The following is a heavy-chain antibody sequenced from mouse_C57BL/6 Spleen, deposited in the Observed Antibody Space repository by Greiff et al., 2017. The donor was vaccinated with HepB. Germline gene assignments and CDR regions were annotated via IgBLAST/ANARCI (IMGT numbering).Heavy chain of an antibody. J-gene: IGHJ2*01. V-gene: IGHV5-17*01. Sequence: DVMLVESGGGLVKPGGSLKLSCAASGFTFSDYGMHWVRQAPEKGLEWVAYISSGSSTTYYADKVKGRFTISRDNAKNNLFLQMTSLRSEDTAMYYCARDYGSSYLYYFDYWGQGTTLTVSS. CDR1: GFTFSDYG. CDR3: ARDYGSSYLYYFDY. CDR2: ISSGSSTT. D-gene: IGHD1-1*01.